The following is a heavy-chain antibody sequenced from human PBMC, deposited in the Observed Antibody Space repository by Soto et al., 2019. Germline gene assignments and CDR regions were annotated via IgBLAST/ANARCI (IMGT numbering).Heavy chain of an antibody. CDR1: GFTFSSYA. CDR2: ISGSGGGI. V-gene: IGHV3-23*01. D-gene: IGHD2-2*01. Sequence: EVQLLESGGGLVQPGGSLRLSCAASGFTFSSYAMSWVRQAQGKGLEWVSTISGSGGGIYYADSVKGRFTISRDNSKKTLDLQMNSLRAEDTDVYYCAKRNLVVRPPFDYWGQGTLVTVSS. CDR3: AKRNLVVRPPFDY. J-gene: IGHJ4*02.